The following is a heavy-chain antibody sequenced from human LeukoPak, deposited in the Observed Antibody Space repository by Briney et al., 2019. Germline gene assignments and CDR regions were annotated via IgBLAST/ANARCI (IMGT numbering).Heavy chain of an antibody. CDR2: IIPIFGTA. CDR1: GGTFSSYA. V-gene: IGHV1-69*13. CDR3: ARCPYSYGLFEWFDP. J-gene: IGHJ5*02. D-gene: IGHD5-18*01. Sequence: SVKVSCKASGGTFSSYAISWVRQAPGQGLEWMGGIIPIFGTANYAQKFQGRVTITADESTSTAYMELSSLRSEDTAVYYCARCPYSYGLFEWFDPWGQGTPVTVSS.